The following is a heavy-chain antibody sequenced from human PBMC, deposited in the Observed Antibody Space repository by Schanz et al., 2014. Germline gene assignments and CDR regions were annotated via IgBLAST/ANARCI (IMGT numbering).Heavy chain of an antibody. CDR2: IIPNLGSA. Sequence: QVQLVQSGVEVKKPGASVKVSCKASGYTFTGYSMHWVRQAPGQGLEWMGRIIPNLGSANYAQKFQGRVTITADKSTSTVYMELSSLRSEDTAIYYCARGNTIFGVVILGWLDPWGQGTLVTVSS. D-gene: IGHD3-3*01. CDR1: GYTFTGYS. CDR3: ARGNTIFGVVILGWLDP. J-gene: IGHJ5*02. V-gene: IGHV1-69*09.